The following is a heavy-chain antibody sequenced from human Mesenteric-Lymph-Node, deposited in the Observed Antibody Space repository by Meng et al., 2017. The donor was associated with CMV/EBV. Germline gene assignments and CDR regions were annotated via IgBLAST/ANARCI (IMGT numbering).Heavy chain of an antibody. J-gene: IGHJ4*02. D-gene: IGHD3-10*01. CDR1: GGTFSSYA. CDR2: IIPIFGTA. V-gene: IGHV1-69*05. CDR3: ARDRYGSGDY. Sequence: SVKVSCKASGGTFSSYAISWVRQAPGQGLEWMGGIIPIFGTANYAQKFQGRVTMTTDTSTSTAYLELRSLRSNDTAVYFCARDRYGSGDYWGQGTLVTVSS.